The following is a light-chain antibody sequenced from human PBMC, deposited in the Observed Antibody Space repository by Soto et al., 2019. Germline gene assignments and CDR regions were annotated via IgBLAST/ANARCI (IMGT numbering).Light chain of an antibody. CDR1: SSNIGACYD. Sequence: QSVLTQPPSVSGASGQRVTISCTGSSSNIGACYDVHWYQQIPGTATKLLIYGNSNRPSGVPDRFSGSKSGTSASLAITGLQAEDEADYYCQSYDSSLRRVFGGGTKLTVL. CDR2: GNS. J-gene: IGLJ2*01. CDR3: QSYDSSLRRV. V-gene: IGLV1-40*01.